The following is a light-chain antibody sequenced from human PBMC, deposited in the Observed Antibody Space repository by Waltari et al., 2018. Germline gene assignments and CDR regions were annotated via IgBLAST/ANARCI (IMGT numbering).Light chain of an antibody. CDR3: QSYDNTISCSV. Sequence: QSVLTQPPSVSGDPGQRVPISCPGSRPHLRAPYAAPWYQPFPGPAPRPLIYGNNNRPSGVPDRFAGSKSGTSASLAITGLQADDEADYYCQSYDNTISCSVFGGGTKLTVL. J-gene: IGLJ3*02. CDR1: RPHLRAPYA. CDR2: GNN. V-gene: IGLV1-40*01.